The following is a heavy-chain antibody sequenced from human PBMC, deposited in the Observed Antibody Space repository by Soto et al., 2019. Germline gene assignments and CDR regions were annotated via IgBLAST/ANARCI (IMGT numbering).Heavy chain of an antibody. CDR3: ARGDFGGNSDDY. V-gene: IGHV4-34*01. J-gene: IGHJ4*02. Sequence: SETLSLTCAVYGGSFSDYYWSWVRQPPGKGLEWIGEINHRGSTNYSPSLKSRVSISVDTSKSQFSLKLSSVTAADTAVYYCARGDFGGNSDDYWGQGTLVTGSS. CDR2: INHRGST. CDR1: GGSFSDYY. D-gene: IGHD2-21*01.